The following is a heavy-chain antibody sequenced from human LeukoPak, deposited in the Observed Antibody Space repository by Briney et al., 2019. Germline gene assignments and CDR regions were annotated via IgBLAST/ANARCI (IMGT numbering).Heavy chain of an antibody. Sequence: GGSLRLSCAASGFTFSSYSMNWVRQAPGKGLEWVSSISSSSSYIYYADSVKGRFTISRDNAKNSLDLQMNSLRAEDTAVYYCARDQWLVRDHYMDVWGKGTTVIVSS. V-gene: IGHV3-21*01. CDR2: ISSSSSYI. CDR1: GFTFSSYS. D-gene: IGHD6-19*01. J-gene: IGHJ6*03. CDR3: ARDQWLVRDHYMDV.